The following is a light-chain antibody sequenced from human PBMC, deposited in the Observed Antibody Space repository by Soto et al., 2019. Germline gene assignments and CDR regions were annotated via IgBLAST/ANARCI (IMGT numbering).Light chain of an antibody. J-gene: IGLJ3*02. Sequence: QSALTQSASVSGSPGQSITISCTGTSSDVGGYNYVSWYQQHPGKAPKLIIYDVSNRPSGVSTRFSGSKSGNTASLTISGLQAEDEPDYSCSSYTSTNSWVFGGGTKLPVL. CDR2: DVS. V-gene: IGLV2-14*01. CDR1: SSDVGGYNY. CDR3: SSYTSTNSWV.